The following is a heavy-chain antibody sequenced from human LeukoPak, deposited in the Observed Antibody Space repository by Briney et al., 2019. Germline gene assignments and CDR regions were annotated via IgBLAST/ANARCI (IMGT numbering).Heavy chain of an antibody. CDR1: GFTFSSYW. V-gene: IGHV3-7*01. J-gene: IGHJ4*02. CDR3: ARDLNDYGPYYFDY. CDR2: IKQDGSEK. Sequence: PGGSLRLSCAASGFTFSSYWMSWVRQAPGKGLEWVANIKQDGSEKYYVDSVKGRFTISRDNAKNSLYLQMNSLRAEDTAVYYCARDLNDYGPYYFDYWGQGTLVTVSS. D-gene: IGHD3-16*01.